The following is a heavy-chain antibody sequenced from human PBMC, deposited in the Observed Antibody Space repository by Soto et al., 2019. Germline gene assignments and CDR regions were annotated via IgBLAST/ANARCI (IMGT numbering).Heavy chain of an antibody. CDR3: ARPTTGSSPDY. Sequence: SWIGWVRQMPGKGLEWMAIIYPGDSETRYIPSFQGQVTISVDKSITTTYLQWSSLKASDTAVYYCARPTTGSSPDYWGQGTQVTVSS. D-gene: IGHD6-13*01. CDR1: SW. J-gene: IGHJ4*02. CDR2: IYPGDSET. V-gene: IGHV5-51*01.